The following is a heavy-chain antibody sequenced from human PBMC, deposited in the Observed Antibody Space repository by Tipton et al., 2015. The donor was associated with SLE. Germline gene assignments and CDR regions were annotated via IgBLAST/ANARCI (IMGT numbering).Heavy chain of an antibody. CDR2: IGGSGYTT. J-gene: IGHJ4*02. CDR1: GFTFSSYA. D-gene: IGHD2-2*03. CDR3: AKDGLNGEGDY. V-gene: IGHV3-23*01. Sequence: SLRLSCAASGFTFSSYAMTWVRQAQGKGLEWVAVIGGSGYTTYYADSVKGRFTISRDNPRNTLYLQMNSLRADDTAVYYCAKDGLNGEGDYWGRGALVSVS.